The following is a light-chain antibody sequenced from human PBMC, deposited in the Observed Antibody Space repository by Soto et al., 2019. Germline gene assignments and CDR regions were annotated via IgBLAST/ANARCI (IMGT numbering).Light chain of an antibody. CDR3: AAWDDSRNAYV. CDR2: GNH. CDR1: TSNIGTNT. Sequence: QPVLTQPPSASGTPGQRVTISCSGRTSNIGTNTVNWYQHLPGTAPKLLVYGNHQRPSGVPDRFSGSKSGTSASLAISGLQSEDEADYYCAAWDDSRNAYVFGTGTKLTVL. J-gene: IGLJ1*01. V-gene: IGLV1-44*01.